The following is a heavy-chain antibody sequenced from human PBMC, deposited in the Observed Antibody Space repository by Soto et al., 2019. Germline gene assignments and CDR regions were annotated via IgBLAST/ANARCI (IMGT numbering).Heavy chain of an antibody. V-gene: IGHV3-7*01. Sequence: PGGSLRLSCVASGFAFSTYHMTWVRQAPVKGLEWVANIIKDGSEKHNVDSVMVRFTISRDNAKNSLYLQMNSLRAEDTVVYYCAREGVFYIDVWGKGITVTAP. CDR2: IIKDGSEK. CDR1: GFAFSTYH. J-gene: IGHJ6*03. CDR3: AREGVFYIDV.